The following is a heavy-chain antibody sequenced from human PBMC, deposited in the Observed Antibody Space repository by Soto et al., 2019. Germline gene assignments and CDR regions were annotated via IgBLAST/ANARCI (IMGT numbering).Heavy chain of an antibody. CDR1: GGSVSSGSYY. Sequence: SETLSLTCTVSGGSVSSGSYYWSWIRQPPGKGLEWIGYIYYSGSTNYNPSLKSRVTISVDTSKNQFSLKLSSVTAADTAVYYCARGGSSWTGNWFDPWGQGTLVTVSS. V-gene: IGHV4-61*01. D-gene: IGHD6-13*01. CDR2: IYYSGST. CDR3: ARGGSSWTGNWFDP. J-gene: IGHJ5*02.